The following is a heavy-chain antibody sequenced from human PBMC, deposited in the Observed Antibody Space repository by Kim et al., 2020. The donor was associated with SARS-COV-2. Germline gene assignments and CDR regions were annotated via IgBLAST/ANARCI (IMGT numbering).Heavy chain of an antibody. CDR3: ASPYYDSSGYYYGGFDS. V-gene: IGHV3-23*01. D-gene: IGHD3-22*01. Sequence: VQGRFTISRDNSKNTMYLQMNSLRAEDTAVYYCASPYYDSSGYYYGGFDSWGQGTLVTVSS. J-gene: IGHJ4*02.